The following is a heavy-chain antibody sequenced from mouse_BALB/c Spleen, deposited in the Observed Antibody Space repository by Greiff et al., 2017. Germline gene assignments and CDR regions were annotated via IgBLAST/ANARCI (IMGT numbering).Heavy chain of an antibody. Sequence: VQLQQSGPELVKPGASVKMSCKASGYTFTSYVMHWVKQKPGQGLEWIGYINPYNDGTKYNEKFKGKATLTSDKSSSTAYMELSSLTSEDSAVYYCARGSLLGYDREYAMDYWGQGTSVTVSS. J-gene: IGHJ4*01. CDR1: GYTFTSYV. CDR3: ARGSLLGYDREYAMDY. D-gene: IGHD2-2*01. V-gene: IGHV1-14*01. CDR2: INPYNDGT.